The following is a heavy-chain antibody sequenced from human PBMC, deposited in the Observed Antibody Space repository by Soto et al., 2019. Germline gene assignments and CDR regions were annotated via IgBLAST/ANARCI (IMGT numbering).Heavy chain of an antibody. CDR1: GDTFTTYD. Sequence: GASVKVSCKASGDTFTTYDINWVRQAPGQGLEWMGWISAYNGNTNYAQKLQGRVTMTTDTSKSTAYMELRSLRSDDTAVYYCARDRETPFLVPAAIIRFDPWGQGTLVTVSS. J-gene: IGHJ5*02. CDR2: ISAYNGNT. CDR3: ARDRETPFLVPAAIIRFDP. V-gene: IGHV1-18*01. D-gene: IGHD2-2*02.